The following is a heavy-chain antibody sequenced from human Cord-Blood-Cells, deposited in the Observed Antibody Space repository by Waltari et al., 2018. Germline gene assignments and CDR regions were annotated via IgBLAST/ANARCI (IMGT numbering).Heavy chain of an antibody. CDR2: INHSGST. Sequence: QVQLQQWGAGLLKPSETLSLTCAVYGGSFSGYYWSWIRQPPGKGLEWIGEINHSGSTNYNPSLNSRVTISVDTSKNQFSLKLSSVTAADTAVYYCACRDGYNDAFDIWGQGTMVTVSS. CDR1: GGSFSGYY. V-gene: IGHV4-34*01. D-gene: IGHD5-12*01. CDR3: ACRDGYNDAFDI. J-gene: IGHJ3*02.